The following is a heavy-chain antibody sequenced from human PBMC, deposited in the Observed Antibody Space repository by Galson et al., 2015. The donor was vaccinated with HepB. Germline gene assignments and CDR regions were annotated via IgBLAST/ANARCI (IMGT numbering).Heavy chain of an antibody. CDR3: ARDRCGSGHCWDY. CDR1: GFTFSDYY. Sequence: SLRLSCAASGFTFSDYYMSWVRQAPGKGLEWVSYISSSSSYTNYADAVKGRFTISRDNAKNSLYLQMNSLRAEDTAVYYCARDRCGSGHCWDYWGQGTLVTVSS. J-gene: IGHJ4*02. CDR2: ISSSSSYT. V-gene: IGHV3-11*06. D-gene: IGHD3-10*01.